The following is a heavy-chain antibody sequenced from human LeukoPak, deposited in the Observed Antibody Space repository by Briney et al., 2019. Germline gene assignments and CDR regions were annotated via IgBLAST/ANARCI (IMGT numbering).Heavy chain of an antibody. CDR3: AKERYGGTDRLFDY. V-gene: IGHV3-48*01. CDR2: ISSGSGTI. D-gene: IGHD4-23*01. CDR1: GFTFTSYS. J-gene: IGHJ4*02. Sequence: GGSLRPSCAASGFTFTSYSMNWVRQAPGKGLEWISYISSGSGTIFYADSVKGRFTISRDNAKNSLYLQMNSLRAVDTAVYYCAKERYGGTDRLFDYWGQGTLVTVSS.